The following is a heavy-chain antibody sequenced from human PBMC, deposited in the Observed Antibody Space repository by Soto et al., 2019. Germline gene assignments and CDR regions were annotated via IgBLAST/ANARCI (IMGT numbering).Heavy chain of an antibody. Sequence: PGESLKISCKGSGYSFTSYWVGWVRQMPGKGLEWMAIIYPGDSDTGYSPSFQGQVTISADKSISTAYLQWSSLKASDTAMYYCARYIAAAGTIYYYGMDVWGEGTTVTGSS. CDR2: IYPGDSDT. D-gene: IGHD6-13*01. J-gene: IGHJ6*04. CDR3: ARYIAAAGTIYYYGMDV. V-gene: IGHV5-51*01. CDR1: GYSFTSYW.